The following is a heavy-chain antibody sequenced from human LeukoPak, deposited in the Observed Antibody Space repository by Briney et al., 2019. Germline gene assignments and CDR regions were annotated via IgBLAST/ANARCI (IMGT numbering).Heavy chain of an antibody. J-gene: IGHJ6*02. CDR2: INHSGST. CDR3: ARGQTHYYGSGSYLRVYYYYGMDV. Sequence: SETLSLTCTVSGGSISSYYWSWIRQPPGKGLEWIGEINHSGSTNYNPSLKSRVTISVDTSKNQFSLKLSSVTAADTAVYYCARGQTHYYGSGSYLRVYYYYGMDVWGQGTTVTVSS. V-gene: IGHV4-34*01. CDR1: GGSISSYY. D-gene: IGHD3-10*01.